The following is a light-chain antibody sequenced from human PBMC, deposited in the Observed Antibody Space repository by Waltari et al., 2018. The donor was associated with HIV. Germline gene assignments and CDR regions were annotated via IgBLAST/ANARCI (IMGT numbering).Light chain of an antibody. CDR3: QHYDNLLGT. J-gene: IGKJ3*01. CDR1: QDISNY. CDR2: DAS. Sequence: DIQMTQSPSSLSASVGHRVTITCQASQDISNYLNWYQQKPGKAPKLLIYDASNLETGVPSRFSGSGSGTDFTFTISSLQPEDIATYYCQHYDNLLGTFGPGTKVDIK. V-gene: IGKV1-33*01.